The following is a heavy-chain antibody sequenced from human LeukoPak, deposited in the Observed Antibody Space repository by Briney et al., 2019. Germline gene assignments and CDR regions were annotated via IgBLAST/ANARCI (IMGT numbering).Heavy chain of an antibody. CDR3: AKDGADFGENGWFDP. V-gene: IGHV3-23*01. CDR1: GSTFSSYA. Sequence: PGGSLRLSCAASGSTFSSYAMSWVRQAPGKGLEWVSGISGSGGSTYYADSVKGRFTISRDNSKNTVHLQMSSLRPEDTAVYYCAKDGADFGENGWFDPWGQGTLVTVSS. CDR2: ISGSGGST. J-gene: IGHJ5*02. D-gene: IGHD3-10*01.